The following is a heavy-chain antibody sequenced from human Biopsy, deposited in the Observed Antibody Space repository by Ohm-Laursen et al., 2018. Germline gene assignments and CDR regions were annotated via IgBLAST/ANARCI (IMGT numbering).Heavy chain of an antibody. J-gene: IGHJ5*02. V-gene: IGHV4-4*07. CDR2: IYTSGIT. CDR1: GGSLSSYS. CDR3: ARDRDRRGWFDP. Sequence: SETLSLTCTVSGGSLSSYSWSWIRQPAGKGLEWIGQIYTSGITDYNPSLKSRVTISGDTSKNKFSLRVSSVTAADTAVYYCARDRDRRGWFDPWGQGTLVTVSS. D-gene: IGHD1-14*01.